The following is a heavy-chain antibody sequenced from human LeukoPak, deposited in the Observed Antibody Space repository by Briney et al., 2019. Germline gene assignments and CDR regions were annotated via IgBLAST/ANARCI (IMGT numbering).Heavy chain of an antibody. CDR3: ARDVRGGYHDY. D-gene: IGHD5-18*01. V-gene: IGHV3-74*01. Sequence: GGSLRLSCAASGFTFIGYWMHWVRQAQGKGLVWVSRIKSDGSYTTYADSVKGRFTISRDNAKNTLYLQMNSLRAEDTAVYYCARDVRGGYHDYWGQGTLVTVSS. CDR1: GFTFIGYW. CDR2: IKSDGSYT. J-gene: IGHJ4*02.